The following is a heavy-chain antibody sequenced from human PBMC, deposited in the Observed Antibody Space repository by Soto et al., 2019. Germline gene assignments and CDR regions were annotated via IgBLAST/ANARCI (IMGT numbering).Heavy chain of an antibody. D-gene: IGHD3-22*01. Sequence: QITLKESGPTLVKPTQTLTLTCTFSGFSLSTSGVGVGWIRQPPGKALEWLALIYWDDDKRYSPSLKSSLTIPKDTSKNQVGLTMTNMDPVDTATYYCARDSSGYYGFDYWGQGTLVTVSS. V-gene: IGHV2-5*02. CDR3: ARDSSGYYGFDY. CDR2: IYWDDDK. CDR1: GFSLSTSGVG. J-gene: IGHJ4*02.